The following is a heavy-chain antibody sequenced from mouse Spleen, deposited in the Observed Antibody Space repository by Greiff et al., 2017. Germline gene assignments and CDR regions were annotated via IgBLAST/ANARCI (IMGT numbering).Heavy chain of an antibody. CDR2: ISYSGST. CDR1: GYSITSDYA. CDR3: ARFWDVAY. J-gene: IGHJ3*01. D-gene: IGHD4-1*01. V-gene: IGHV3-2*02. Sequence: ESGPGLVKPSQSLSLTCTVTGYSITSDYAWNWLRQFPGNKLVWLGYISYSGSTSYNPSLKSRISITRDTSKNQFFLQLNSVTTEDTATYYCARFWDVAYWGQGNLVTVSA.